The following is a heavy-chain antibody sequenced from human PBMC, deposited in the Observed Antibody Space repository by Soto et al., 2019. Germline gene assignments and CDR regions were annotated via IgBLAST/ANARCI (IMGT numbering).Heavy chain of an antibody. J-gene: IGHJ4*02. CDR1: GGSISSYY. CDR3: ARDLYYDSSGYPIFGY. D-gene: IGHD3-22*01. Sequence: PSETLSLTCTVSGGSISSYYWSWIRQPPGKGLEWIGYIYYSGSTNYNPSLKSRVTISVDTSKNQFSLKLSSVTAADTAVYYCARDLYYDSSGYPIFGYWGQGTLVTVSS. CDR2: IYYSGST. V-gene: IGHV4-59*01.